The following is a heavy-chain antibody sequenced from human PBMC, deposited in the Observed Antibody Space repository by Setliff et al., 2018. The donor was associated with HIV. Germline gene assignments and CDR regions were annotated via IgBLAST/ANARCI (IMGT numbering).Heavy chain of an antibody. CDR3: ARGLPAHSYYGLDV. CDR1: GYSISSGYY. J-gene: IGHJ6*02. CDR2: IFHSGTT. V-gene: IGHV4-38-2*02. Sequence: SETLSLTCTVSGYSISSGYYWGFIRQPPGKGLEWIGSIFHSGTTYYNPSLKSRVTMSVDTSENQFSLKLRSVTAADTAVYYCARGLPAHSYYGLDVWGQGTTVTVSS. D-gene: IGHD2-15*01.